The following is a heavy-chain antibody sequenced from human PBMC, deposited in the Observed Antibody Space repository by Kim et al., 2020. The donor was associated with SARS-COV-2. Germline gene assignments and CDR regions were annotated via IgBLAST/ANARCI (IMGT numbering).Heavy chain of an antibody. D-gene: IGHD5-18*01. V-gene: IGHV3-15*01. Sequence: DYDAPVKGRFPISRDDSKNTLYLQMNSLKTEDTSVYYCTTEVGVDTAMDTWGQGTLVTVSS. J-gene: IGHJ4*02. CDR3: TTEVGVDTAMDT.